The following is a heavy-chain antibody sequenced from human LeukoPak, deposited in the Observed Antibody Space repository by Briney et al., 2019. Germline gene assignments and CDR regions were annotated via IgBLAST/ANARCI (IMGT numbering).Heavy chain of an antibody. J-gene: IGHJ5*02. CDR1: GYTFTSYG. CDR2: ISAYNGNT. Sequence: ASVKVSCKASGYTFTSYGISWVRQAPGQGLEWMGWISAYNGNTNYAQKLQGRVTMTTDTSTSTAYMELRSLRSDDTAVYYCARGRLGKYSSSRRNNWFDPWGQGTLVTVSS. V-gene: IGHV1-18*01. CDR3: ARGRLGKYSSSRRNNWFDP. D-gene: IGHD6-13*01.